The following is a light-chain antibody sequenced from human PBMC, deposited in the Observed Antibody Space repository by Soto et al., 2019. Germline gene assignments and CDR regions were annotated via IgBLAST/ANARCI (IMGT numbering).Light chain of an antibody. J-gene: IGLJ3*02. CDR3: AAWDDSLSWV. CDR1: SSNIGSNT. Sequence: QPVLTQSPSASGTPGQRVTISCSGSSSNIGSNTVNWYQQLPGTAPKLLIFSNNQRPSGVPDRFSGSKSGTSASLAISGLQPEDEADYYCAAWDDSLSWVFGGGTKLTVL. CDR2: SNN. V-gene: IGLV1-44*01.